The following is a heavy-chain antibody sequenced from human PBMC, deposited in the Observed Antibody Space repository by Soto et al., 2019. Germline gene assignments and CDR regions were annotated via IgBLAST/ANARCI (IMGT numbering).Heavy chain of an antibody. Sequence: QVQLVQSGTEVKKPGSSVKVSCKASGGTFRNYPINWVRQAPGQGLEWMGSIFPLTDIPDYAQNFQARLTISADKSTSTAYMVLSSLTSDDTAMYFCARGPLVVLNYFESWGQGTLVTVPS. CDR1: GGTFRNYP. CDR2: IFPLTDIP. CDR3: ARGPLVVLNYFES. V-gene: IGHV1-69*02. J-gene: IGHJ4*02.